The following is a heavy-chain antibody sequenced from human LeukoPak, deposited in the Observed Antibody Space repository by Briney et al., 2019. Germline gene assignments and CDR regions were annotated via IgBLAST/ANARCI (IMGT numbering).Heavy chain of an antibody. V-gene: IGHV4-61*01. CDR2: IYYSGST. J-gene: IGHJ4*02. Sequence: SETLSLTCTVSGGSVYSGNFYWSWIRQPPGKELEWIGFIYYSGSTNYNPSLKSQVTISIDTSKNQFSLKLSSVTAADTAVYYCARFRGYSYGFDYWGQGTLVTVSS. D-gene: IGHD5-18*01. CDR1: GGSVYSGNFY. CDR3: ARFRGYSYGFDY.